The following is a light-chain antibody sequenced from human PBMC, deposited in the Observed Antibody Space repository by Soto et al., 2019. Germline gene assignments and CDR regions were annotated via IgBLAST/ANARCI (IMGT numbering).Light chain of an antibody. CDR1: QSISSY. J-gene: IGKJ4*01. Sequence: DIQMTQSPSSLSASVGDRVTITCRASQSISSYLNWYQQKPGKAPKLLIYAASSLQSGVPSRFSGSGSGTDFTVTISSLQPEDFATYYCQQSYSMPRTFGGGTKVDNK. CDR3: QQSYSMPRT. CDR2: AAS. V-gene: IGKV1-39*01.